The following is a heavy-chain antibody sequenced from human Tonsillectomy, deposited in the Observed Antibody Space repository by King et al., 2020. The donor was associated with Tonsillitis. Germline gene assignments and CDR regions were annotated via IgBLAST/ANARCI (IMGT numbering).Heavy chain of an antibody. D-gene: IGHD7-27*01. V-gene: IGHV5-51*01. Sequence: QLVQSGAEGKKPGESLKISCMTSGYSFTDYWIGWVRHMPGEGLEWRGIIYPGYSDTRYSPSFQGQVTISADKSISTAYLQWSSLKASDTAMYYCARHGALGRNRNWFDSWGQGTLVSVSS. CDR1: GYSFTDYW. CDR3: ARHGALGRNRNWFDS. J-gene: IGHJ5*01. CDR2: IYPGYSDT.